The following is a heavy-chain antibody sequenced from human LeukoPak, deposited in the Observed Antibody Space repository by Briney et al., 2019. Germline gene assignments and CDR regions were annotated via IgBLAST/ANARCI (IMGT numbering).Heavy chain of an antibody. CDR3: AKHSGLYYFDY. D-gene: IGHD3-10*01. V-gene: IGHV3-30*02. CDR2: IPYDGGNK. CDR1: GFTFSSYG. J-gene: IGHJ4*02. Sequence: GGSLRLSCAASGFTFSSYGMHWVRQAPGKGLEWVAFIPYDGGNKYYADSVKGRFTISRDNSKNTLYLQMNSLRAEDTAVYYCAKHSGLYYFDYWGQGILVTVSS.